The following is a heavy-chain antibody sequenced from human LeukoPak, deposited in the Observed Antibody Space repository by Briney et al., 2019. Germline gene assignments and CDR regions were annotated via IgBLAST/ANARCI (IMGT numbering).Heavy chain of an antibody. CDR3: AKDPSFRPGYFDY. Sequence: GGSLRLSCAASGFTFSSYGMHWVRRAPGKGLEWVAFIRYDGSNKYYADSVKGRFTISRDNSKNTLYLQMNSLRAEDTAVYYCAKDPSFRPGYFDYWGQGTLVTVSS. CDR1: GFTFSSYG. CDR2: IRYDGSNK. J-gene: IGHJ4*02. V-gene: IGHV3-30*02.